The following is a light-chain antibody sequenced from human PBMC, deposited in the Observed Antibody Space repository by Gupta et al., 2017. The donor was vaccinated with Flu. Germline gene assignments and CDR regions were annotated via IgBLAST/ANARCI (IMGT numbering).Light chain of an antibody. CDR3: QLADTSSTFLV. V-gene: IGLV3-25*01. J-gene: IGLJ3*02. Sequence: SYELTQPPSVSVSPGQTARITCSGDALPKQYAHWYQQKPGQAPILVIYNDIERPSGIPERFSGSSSGTTVTLTISGGQAEDEXDDYCQLADTSSTFLVFGGGTKMTVL. CDR2: NDI. CDR1: ALPKQY.